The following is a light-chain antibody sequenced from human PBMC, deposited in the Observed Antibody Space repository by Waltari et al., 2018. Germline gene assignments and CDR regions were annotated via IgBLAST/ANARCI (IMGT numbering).Light chain of an antibody. V-gene: IGKV4-1*01. CDR1: QSILDTTNNQNN. CDR3: QKYMSLPRT. J-gene: IGKJ2*02. Sequence: DIVMTQSPDTLPVSMGEGATINFKSSQSILDTTNNQNNVAWYQQKPGQPPNLLIHWASTREIGVPHRFSGSWSGTDFTLTISSLQAEDVAVYYCQKYMSLPRTFGQGTKVEI. CDR2: WAS.